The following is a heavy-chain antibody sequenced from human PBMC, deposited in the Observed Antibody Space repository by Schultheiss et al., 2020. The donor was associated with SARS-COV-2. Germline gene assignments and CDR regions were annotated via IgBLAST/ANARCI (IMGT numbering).Heavy chain of an antibody. J-gene: IGHJ6*03. D-gene: IGHD4-11*01. Sequence: GGSLRLSCAASGFTFSSYAMNWVRQAPGKGLEWVSGIGGSGGITYYAVSVRGRFTISRDNSKNTLYLQMNSLRAEDTAVYYCAKRLSDYSYYYYMDVWGKGTTVTVSS. CDR3: AKRLSDYSYYYYMDV. V-gene: IGHV3-23*01. CDR2: IGGSGGIT. CDR1: GFTFSSYA.